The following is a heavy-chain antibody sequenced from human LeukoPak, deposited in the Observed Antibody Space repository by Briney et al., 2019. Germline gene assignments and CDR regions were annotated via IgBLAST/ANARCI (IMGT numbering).Heavy chain of an antibody. V-gene: IGHV4-39*07. D-gene: IGHD2-15*01. CDR3: ARVSIVVVVAATLFDY. J-gene: IGHJ4*02. Sequence: SETLSLTCTVSGGSISSSSYYWGWIRQPPGKGLEWIGSIYYSGSTYYNPSLKSRVTISVDTSKNQFSLKLSSVTAADTAVYYCARVSIVVVVAATLFDYWGQGTLVTASS. CDR1: GGSISSSSYY. CDR2: IYYSGST.